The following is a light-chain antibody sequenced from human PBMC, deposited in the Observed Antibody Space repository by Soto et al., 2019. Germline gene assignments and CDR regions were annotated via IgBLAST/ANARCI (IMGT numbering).Light chain of an antibody. CDR2: GAS. J-gene: IGKJ1*01. CDR1: QSISNN. CDR3: QQYNNWWT. V-gene: IGKV3-15*01. Sequence: EIVMTQSPATLSVSPGERATLSCRASQSISNNLAWYHQRPGQAPRLLIYGASTRATGIPARFSGSGSGTEFTLTISSLQSEDFAVYYCQQYNNWWTFGQGSRVEIK.